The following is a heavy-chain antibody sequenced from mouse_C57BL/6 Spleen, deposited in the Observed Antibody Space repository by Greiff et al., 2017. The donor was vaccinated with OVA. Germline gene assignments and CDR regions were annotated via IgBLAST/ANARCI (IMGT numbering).Heavy chain of an antibody. CDR3: AREDYYGSSYGFAY. V-gene: IGHV5-17*01. J-gene: IGHJ3*01. CDR2: ISSGSSTI. D-gene: IGHD1-1*01. Sequence: DVQLVESGGGLVKPGGSLKLSCAASGFTFSDYGMHWVRQAPEKGLEWVAYISSGSSTIYYADTVKGRFTISRDNAKNTLFLQMTSLRSEDTAMYYCAREDYYGSSYGFAYWGQGTLVTVSA. CDR1: GFTFSDYG.